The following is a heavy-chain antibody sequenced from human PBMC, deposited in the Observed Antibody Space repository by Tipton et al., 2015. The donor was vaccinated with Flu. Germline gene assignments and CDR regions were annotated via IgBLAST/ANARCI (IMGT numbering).Heavy chain of an antibody. Sequence: SLRLSCAASGFTFSSYSMNWVRQAPGKGLEWVSSISSSSSYIYYADSVKGRFTISRDNAKNSLYLQMNSLRAEDTAVYYCASETGYDFWSGYYRRYYYYGMDVWGQGTTVTVSS. CDR2: ISSSSSYI. CDR3: ASETGYDFWSGYYRRYYYYGMDV. J-gene: IGHJ6*02. V-gene: IGHV3-21*01. CDR1: GFTFSSYS. D-gene: IGHD3-3*01.